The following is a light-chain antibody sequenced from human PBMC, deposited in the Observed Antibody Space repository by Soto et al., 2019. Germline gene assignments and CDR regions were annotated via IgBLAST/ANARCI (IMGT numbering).Light chain of an antibody. V-gene: IGKV1-5*01. Sequence: DIQMTQSPSTLSASLGNRVTLACRASQSISSWLAWYQQTPGQAPKLLIYDASSSESGVPSRFSGSGSGTEFTLTIRSLQPDDFATYYCQQYNSLITFGQGTRLEIK. CDR2: DAS. CDR3: QQYNSLIT. CDR1: QSISSW. J-gene: IGKJ5*01.